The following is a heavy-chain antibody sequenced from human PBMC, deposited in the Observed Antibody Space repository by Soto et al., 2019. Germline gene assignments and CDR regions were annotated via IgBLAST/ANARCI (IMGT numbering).Heavy chain of an antibody. Sequence: QVQLQESGPGLVKPSQTLSLTCTVSGGSISSGDYYWSWIRQPPGKGLEWIGYIYYSGSTYDNPSLKSRVTISVDTSKNQFSLKVNSVTAADTAVYYRARGPRGFRYGPRYYYYGMDVWGQGTTVTVSS. V-gene: IGHV4-30-4*01. D-gene: IGHD5-18*01. CDR2: IYYSGST. CDR1: GGSISSGDYY. J-gene: IGHJ6*02. CDR3: ARGPRGFRYGPRYYYYGMDV.